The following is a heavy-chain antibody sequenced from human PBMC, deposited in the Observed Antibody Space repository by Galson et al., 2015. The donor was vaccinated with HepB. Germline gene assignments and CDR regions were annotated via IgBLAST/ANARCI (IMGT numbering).Heavy chain of an antibody. CDR1: GFTFSGYA. Sequence: SLRLSCAASGFTFSGYAMSWVRQAPGMGLEWVSAISSSGDRTNYADSVKGRFTISRDNSKNTLSLQMNSLRAEDTAVYYCASEGRPYAYDIWGQGTMVTVSS. J-gene: IGHJ3*02. V-gene: IGHV3-23*01. CDR3: ASEGRPYAYDI. CDR2: ISSSGDRT.